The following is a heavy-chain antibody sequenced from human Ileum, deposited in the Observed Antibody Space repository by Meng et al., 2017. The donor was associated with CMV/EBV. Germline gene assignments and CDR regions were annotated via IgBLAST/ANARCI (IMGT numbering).Heavy chain of an antibody. CDR3: ARDSGADMVVTGDFDF. J-gene: IGHJ4*02. CDR2: IYSGGTT. V-gene: IGHV3-66*02. Sequence: GESLKISCASSGFTVSDNYMCWLHQARGKGLEWVFGIYSGGTTFYADSVKGRFTISRDNGKNTLFLQMNSLRPEDTAVYYCARDSGADMVVTGDFDFWGQGTLVTVSS. D-gene: IGHD5-12*01. CDR1: GFTVSDNY.